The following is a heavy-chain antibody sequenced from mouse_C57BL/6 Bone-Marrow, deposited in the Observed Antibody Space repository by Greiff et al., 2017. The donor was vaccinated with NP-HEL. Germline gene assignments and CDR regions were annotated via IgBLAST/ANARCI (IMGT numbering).Heavy chain of an antibody. CDR2: ITHSGET. CDR3: AGDRSRYGHFDY. CDR1: GFPITSGYY. D-gene: IGHD3-1*01. J-gene: IGHJ2*01. Sequence: VQLQEPGPGLVKPSQSLFLTCSITGFPITSGYYWIWIRQSPGKPLEWMGYITHSGETFYNPSLPSPISITRETSKNQFFLQLNSVTTEDTAMYYCAGDRSRYGHFDYWGQGTTLTVS. V-gene: IGHV12-3*01.